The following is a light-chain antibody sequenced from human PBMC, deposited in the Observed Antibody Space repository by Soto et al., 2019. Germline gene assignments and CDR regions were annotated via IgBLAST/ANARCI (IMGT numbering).Light chain of an antibody. CDR1: QSVSSY. CDR2: GAS. CDR3: QQYGSSPRT. J-gene: IGKJ1*01. V-gene: IGKV3-20*01. Sequence: EIVLTQVPATLFFSPGERATLSCRASQSVSSYLAWYQQKPGQAPRLLIYGASSRATGIPGRFSGSGSGTDFTLTISRLEPEDFAVYYCQQYGSSPRTFGQGTKVDIK.